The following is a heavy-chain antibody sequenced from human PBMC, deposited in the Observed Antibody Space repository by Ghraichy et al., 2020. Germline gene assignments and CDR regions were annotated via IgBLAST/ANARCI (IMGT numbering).Heavy chain of an antibody. V-gene: IGHV3-21*01. D-gene: IGHD3-10*01. Sequence: GESLNISCAASGFTFSSYTMTLVRQAPGKGLEWVSSISSNGTYVYYGDSVKGRFTISRDNAKQSLFLQMNTLRAEDTAVYYCARGGSGSYPRDDAFDNWGQGTMVTVSS. J-gene: IGHJ3*02. CDR1: GFTFSSYT. CDR3: ARGGSGSYPRDDAFDN. CDR2: ISSNGTYV.